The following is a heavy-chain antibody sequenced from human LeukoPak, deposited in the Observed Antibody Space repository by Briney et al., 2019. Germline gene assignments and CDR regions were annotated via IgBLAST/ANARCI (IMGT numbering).Heavy chain of an antibody. J-gene: IGHJ4*02. V-gene: IGHV3-7*01. CDR1: GFTFSSYW. CDR3: ARAKYCSGGSCYSGFGFDY. CDR2: IKQDGSEK. Sequence: GGSLRLSCAASGFTFSSYWMRWVRQAPGKGLEWVANIKQDGSEKYYVDSVKGRFTISRNNAKNSLYLQVNSLRAEDTAVYYCARAKYCSGGSCYSGFGFDYWGQGTLVTVSS. D-gene: IGHD2-15*01.